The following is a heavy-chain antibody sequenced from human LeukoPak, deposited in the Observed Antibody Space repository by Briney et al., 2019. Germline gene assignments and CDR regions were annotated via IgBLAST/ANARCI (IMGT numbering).Heavy chain of an antibody. J-gene: IGHJ5*02. CDR2: IYYSGNT. Sequence: SETLSLTCTVSGGSISTYYWSWIRQPPGKGLEWIGYIYYSGNTNYNPSLKSRVTISVNTSKNQFSLKLSSVTAADTAVYYCARDMVVFPYNWFDPWGQGTLVTVSS. V-gene: IGHV4-59*01. CDR1: GGSISTYY. D-gene: IGHD2-15*01. CDR3: ARDMVVFPYNWFDP.